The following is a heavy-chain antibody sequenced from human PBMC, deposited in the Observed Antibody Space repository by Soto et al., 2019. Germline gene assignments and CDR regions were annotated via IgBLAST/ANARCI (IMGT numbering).Heavy chain of an antibody. V-gene: IGHV4-59*01. CDR1: GGSISSYY. J-gene: IGHJ3*02. Sequence: SETLSLTCTVSGGSISSYYWSWIRQPPGKGLEWIGYIYYSGSTNYNPSLKSRVTISVDTSKNQFSLKLSSVTAANTAVYYCARVVRGVKAFDIWGQGTMVTVSS. CDR2: IYYSGST. D-gene: IGHD3-10*01. CDR3: ARVVRGVKAFDI.